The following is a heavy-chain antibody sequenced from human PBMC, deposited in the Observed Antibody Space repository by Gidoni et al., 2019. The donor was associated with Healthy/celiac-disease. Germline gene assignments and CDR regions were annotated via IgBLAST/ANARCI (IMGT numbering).Heavy chain of an antibody. V-gene: IGHV3-30*18. Sequence: QVQLVESGGGGVQPGRSLRLSWAASGFTFSRYGMHWVRTAPGKGLELVAVISYDGSNKYYADSVKGRFTISRDNSKNTLYLQMNSLRAEDTAVYYCAKSVTPLYYYYGMDVWGQGTTVTVSS. CDR1: GFTFSRYG. J-gene: IGHJ6*02. CDR3: AKSVTPLYYYYGMDV. CDR2: ISYDGSNK. D-gene: IGHD4-4*01.